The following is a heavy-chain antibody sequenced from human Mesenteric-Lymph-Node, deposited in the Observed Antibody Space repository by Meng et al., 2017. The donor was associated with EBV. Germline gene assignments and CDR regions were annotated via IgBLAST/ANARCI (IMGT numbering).Heavy chain of an antibody. V-gene: IGHV3-11*01. Sequence: QVRLVDSGGDLVKPGGSLRLSCAASGFTFSDYYMSWIRQAPGKGLEWISYISSSGSTKIYADSVRGRFTISRDNAEKSLFLQMDSLRADDTAVYYCARGHTSGWFDPWGQGTLVTVSS. CDR1: GFTFSDYY. J-gene: IGHJ5*02. CDR3: ARGHTSGWFDP. D-gene: IGHD6-19*01. CDR2: ISSSGSTK.